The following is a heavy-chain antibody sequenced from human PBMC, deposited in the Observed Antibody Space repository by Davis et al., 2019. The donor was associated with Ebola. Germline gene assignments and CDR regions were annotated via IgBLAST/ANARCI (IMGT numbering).Heavy chain of an antibody. CDR3: AGADIIMLSAAYYHYGLDV. D-gene: IGHD3-16*01. J-gene: IGHJ6*02. Sequence: GGSLRLSCAASGFTFSDYYMTWIRQAPGKGLEWVSYISSGGSTIFYADSVKGRFTISRDNAKNSLYLQMDRLRAEDTAVYYCAGADIIMLSAAYYHYGLDVWGQGTTVTVSS. CDR2: ISSGGSTI. V-gene: IGHV3-11*01. CDR1: GFTFSDYY.